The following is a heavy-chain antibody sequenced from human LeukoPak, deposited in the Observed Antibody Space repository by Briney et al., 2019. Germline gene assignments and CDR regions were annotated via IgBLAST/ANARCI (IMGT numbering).Heavy chain of an antibody. J-gene: IGHJ3*02. CDR2: IIPILNVT. Sequence: SVKVSCKASGGTVNTYAFNWVRQAPGQGLDWMGRIIPILNVTNYAQNFQGRVTITADKSTTTAYMELSSLTSDDTAVYFCARDRARYYDSWSAYYSMVGEAFDIWGQGTMVTVSS. CDR3: ARDRARYYDSWSAYYSMVGEAFDI. V-gene: IGHV1-69*04. CDR1: GGTVNTYA. D-gene: IGHD3-3*01.